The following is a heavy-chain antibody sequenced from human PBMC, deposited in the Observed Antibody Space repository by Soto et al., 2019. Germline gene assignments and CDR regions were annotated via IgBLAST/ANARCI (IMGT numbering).Heavy chain of an antibody. J-gene: IGHJ6*02. Sequence: QVQLVQSGAEVKKPGSSVKVSCKASGGSLSNYGISWVRQAPGQGLEWMGGTVPVFGTANYAQKFQGRVTITADESTSIVYMAVTSLRSEDTAVYYCARGDATKIVVTTYYAMDVWGQGPTVTVSS. CDR1: GGSLSNYG. D-gene: IGHD3-9*01. CDR3: ARGDATKIVVTTYYAMDV. CDR2: TVPVFGTA. V-gene: IGHV1-69*12.